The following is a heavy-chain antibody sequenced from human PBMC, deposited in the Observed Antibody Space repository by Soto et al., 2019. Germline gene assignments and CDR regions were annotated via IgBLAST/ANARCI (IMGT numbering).Heavy chain of an antibody. CDR1: GFTFSSYA. J-gene: IGHJ6*02. V-gene: IGHV3-30-3*01. D-gene: IGHD3-10*01. CDR3: ARDGERTGSSVYYYGMDV. CDR2: ISYDGSNK. Sequence: GGSLRLSCAASGFTFSSYAMHWVRQAPGKGLEWVAVISYDGSNKYYADSVKGRFTISRDNSKNTLYLQMNSLRAEDTAVYYCARDGERTGSSVYYYGMDVWGQGTTVTVSS.